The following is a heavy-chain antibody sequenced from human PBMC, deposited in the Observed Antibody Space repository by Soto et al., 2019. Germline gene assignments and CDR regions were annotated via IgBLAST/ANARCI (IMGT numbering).Heavy chain of an antibody. J-gene: IGHJ6*02. CDR3: ARRPKSGSFHYYGVDV. Sequence: SETLSLTCTVSGGSISSSSYYWDWIRQPPGMGLEWIGNIYYNGRTYYNPSLRSRVTISVDTSQNQFSLKLSSVTAADTAVYYCARRPKSGSFHYYGVDVWGQGTTVT. D-gene: IGHD1-26*01. V-gene: IGHV4-39*01. CDR2: IYYNGRT. CDR1: GGSISSSSYY.